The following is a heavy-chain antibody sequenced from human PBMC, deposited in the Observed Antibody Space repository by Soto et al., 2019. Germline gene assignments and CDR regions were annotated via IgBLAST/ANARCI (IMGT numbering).Heavy chain of an antibody. Sequence: SETLSLTCTVSGGSVSSSSYYWGWVRQPPGKGLEWIGSVYYSGSTYYNPSLESRVTISVDKSKNQFSLKLSSVTAADTAVYFCARGAVVADYYYYYYMDVWGKGTTVTVSS. V-gene: IGHV4-39*02. J-gene: IGHJ6*03. CDR3: ARGAVVADYYYYYYMDV. CDR2: VYYSGST. CDR1: GGSVSSSSYY. D-gene: IGHD2-15*01.